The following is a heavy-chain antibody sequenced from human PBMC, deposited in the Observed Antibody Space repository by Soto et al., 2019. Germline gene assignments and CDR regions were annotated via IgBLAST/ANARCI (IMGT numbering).Heavy chain of an antibody. D-gene: IGHD3-9*01. CDR2: IWYDGSNK. J-gene: IGHJ4*02. V-gene: IGHV3-33*01. CDR1: GFTFSSYG. Sequence: GGSLRLSCAASGFTFSSYGMHWVRQAPGKGLEWVAVIWYDGSNKYYADSVKGRFTISRDNSKNTLYLQMNSLRAEDTAVYYCARDPSRPVGYYDILTGYSSYYFDYWGQGTLVTVSS. CDR3: ARDPSRPVGYYDILTGYSSYYFDY.